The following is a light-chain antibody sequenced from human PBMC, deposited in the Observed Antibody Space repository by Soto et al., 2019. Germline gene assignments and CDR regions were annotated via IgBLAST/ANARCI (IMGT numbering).Light chain of an antibody. CDR2: EVT. Sequence: QSVLTQPPSVSGSPGQSVTISCTGTSSDIGKYDRVSWYQLPPGKAPKLIIYEVTNRPSEVPARFSGSKSGNTASLTISGLQAEDEADYYCSSYISTSRYVFGAGTKVTVL. CDR3: SSYISTSRYV. CDR1: SSDIGKYDR. J-gene: IGLJ1*01. V-gene: IGLV2-18*02.